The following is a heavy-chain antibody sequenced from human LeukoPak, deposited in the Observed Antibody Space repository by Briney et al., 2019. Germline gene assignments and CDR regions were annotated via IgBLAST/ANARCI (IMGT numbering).Heavy chain of an antibody. CDR3: ARAGRGYNYGFVPSEVDYYYYYMDV. J-gene: IGHJ6*03. CDR2: IYMSGTT. V-gene: IGHV4-61*02. CDR1: GGSISNGDYY. Sequence: SQTLSLTCTVSGGSISNGDYYWNWIRQPAGKGLEWIGRIYMSGTTNYNPSLKSRVTISLDTSTNQFSLKLSSVTAADTAVYYCARAGRGYNYGFVPSEVDYYYYYMDVWGKGTTVTVSS. D-gene: IGHD5-18*01.